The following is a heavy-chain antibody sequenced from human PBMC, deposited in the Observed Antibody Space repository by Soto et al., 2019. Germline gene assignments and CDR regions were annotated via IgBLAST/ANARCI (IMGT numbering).Heavy chain of an antibody. CDR3: ARAGCDGGTCYTLVGLRYGMDV. V-gene: IGHV3-30-3*01. Sequence: QVQLVESGGGVVQPGRSLRLSCAASGFTFSNYAMYWVRQAPGKGLEWVAVISHDGNNKYYADSVKGRFTISRDNSKKTLYLQMNSLRAEDTAVYYCARAGCDGGTCYTLVGLRYGMDVWGQGTTVTVSS. CDR1: GFTFSNYA. J-gene: IGHJ6*02. CDR2: ISHDGNNK. D-gene: IGHD2-15*01.